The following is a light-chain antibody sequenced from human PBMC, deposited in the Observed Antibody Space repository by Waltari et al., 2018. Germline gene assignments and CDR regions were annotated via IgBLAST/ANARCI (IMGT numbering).Light chain of an antibody. CDR3: SSYTTRGTWV. CDR1: FRDVGAYDY. CDR2: AVS. J-gene: IGLJ3*02. V-gene: IGLV2-14*03. Sequence: QSALTQPASVSGSPGQSITFSCTGAFRDVGAYDYVSWYQHLPGRAPKLLIYAVSHRPSGVSDRLSGSKSGNTASLTISGLQPEDEADYYCSSYTTRGTWVFGGGTKLTVL.